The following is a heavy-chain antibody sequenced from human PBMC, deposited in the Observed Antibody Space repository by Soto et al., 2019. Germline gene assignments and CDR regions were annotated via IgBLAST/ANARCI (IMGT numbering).Heavy chain of an antibody. CDR3: VAVDYGDY. J-gene: IGHJ4*02. CDR1: GYTFTSYA. CDR2: INAGNGNT. Sequence: QVQLVQSGAEVKKPGASVKVSCKTSGYTFTSYAVHWARQAPGQRLEWMGWINAGNGNTEYSQKFQGRVTFTRDTSARTAHMELSSLRSEDTAVYYCVAVDYGDYWRQGTLVTVSS. V-gene: IGHV1-3*01. D-gene: IGHD6-19*01.